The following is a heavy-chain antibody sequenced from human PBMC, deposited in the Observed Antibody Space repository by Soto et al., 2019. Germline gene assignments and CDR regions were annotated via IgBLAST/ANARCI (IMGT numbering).Heavy chain of an antibody. J-gene: IGHJ4*02. Sequence: SETLSLTCAVYGGSFSGYYWSWIRQPPGKGLEWIGEINHSGSTNYNPSLKSRVTISVDTSKNQFSLKLSSVTAADTAVYYCARVARRQYSSSRGTDYWGQGTLVTVSS. CDR2: INHSGST. CDR3: ARVARRQYSSSRGTDY. CDR1: GGSFSGYY. V-gene: IGHV4-34*01. D-gene: IGHD6-6*01.